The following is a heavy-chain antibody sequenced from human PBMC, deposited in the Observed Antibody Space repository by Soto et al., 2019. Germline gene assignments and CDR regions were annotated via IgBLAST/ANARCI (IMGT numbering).Heavy chain of an antibody. CDR1: GGSFSGYY. CDR2: INHSGST. Sequence: PSETLSLTCAVYGGSFSGYYWSWIRQPPGKGLEWIGEINHSGSTNYNPSLKSRVTISVDTSKNQFSLKLSSVTAADTAVYYCASAGPYSNYFEATHFLVNWFDPRGQGTLVTVSS. J-gene: IGHJ5*02. D-gene: IGHD4-4*01. V-gene: IGHV4-34*01. CDR3: ASAGPYSNYFEATHFLVNWFDP.